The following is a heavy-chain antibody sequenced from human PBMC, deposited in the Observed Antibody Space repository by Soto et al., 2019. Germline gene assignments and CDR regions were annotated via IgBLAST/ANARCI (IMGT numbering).Heavy chain of an antibody. CDR3: AKDAARTSGWYYFDF. V-gene: IGHV3-23*01. J-gene: IGHJ4*02. CDR2: MSNSGDET. D-gene: IGHD6-19*01. CDR1: GFTFRTYA. Sequence: PVVSLILSCAASGFTFRTYAMGWVRQAPGKGLEWVSVMSNSGDETYYADSVKGRFTISRDNFQNTLYLQLSSLRADDTAVYYCAKDAARTSGWYYFDFWGQGTLVTVSS.